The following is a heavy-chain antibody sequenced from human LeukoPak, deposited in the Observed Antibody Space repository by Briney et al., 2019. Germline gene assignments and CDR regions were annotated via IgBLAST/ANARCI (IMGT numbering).Heavy chain of an antibody. CDR2: ITCDGSST. D-gene: IGHD2-15*01. V-gene: IGHV3-74*03. CDR3: ATLLLGVGGDY. J-gene: IGHJ4*02. Sequence: PGGSLRLSCAASGFTFSGYWMHWVRQAPGKGLAWVSRITCDGSSTAYADSVKGRFTVNRDNAKNTLYLQMTSLRDEDTAMYSCATLLLGVGGDYWGQGTLVTVSS. CDR1: GFTFSGYW.